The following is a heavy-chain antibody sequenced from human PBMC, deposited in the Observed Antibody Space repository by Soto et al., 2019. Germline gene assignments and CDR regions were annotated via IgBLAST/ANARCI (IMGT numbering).Heavy chain of an antibody. CDR1: GHSVSSSSAS. Sequence: PSQTLSLTCAISGHSVSSSSASWNWIRQSPSRGLEWLGRTYYRSKWYNDYAVSVKSRMTINADASKNQFSLQLNSVTPEDTAVYYCARELSTSSRYDNLFDPWGQGTLVTVSS. J-gene: IGHJ5*02. V-gene: IGHV6-1*01. CDR2: TYYRSKWYN. CDR3: ARELSTSSRYDNLFDP. D-gene: IGHD6-6*01.